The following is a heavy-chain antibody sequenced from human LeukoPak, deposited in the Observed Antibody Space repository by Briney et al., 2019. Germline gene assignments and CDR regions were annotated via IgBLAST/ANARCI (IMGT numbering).Heavy chain of an antibody. Sequence: EASVKVSCKVSGYTLTELSMHWVRQASGKGLEWMGGFDPEDGETIYAQKFQGRVTMTEDTSTDTAYMELSSLRSEDTAVYYCARGPGEGGSSGYYYGKPEDPAEYYFDYWGQGTLVTVSS. V-gene: IGHV1-24*01. J-gene: IGHJ4*02. CDR1: GYTLTELS. CDR3: ARGPGEGGSSGYYYGKPEDPAEYYFDY. CDR2: FDPEDGET. D-gene: IGHD3-22*01.